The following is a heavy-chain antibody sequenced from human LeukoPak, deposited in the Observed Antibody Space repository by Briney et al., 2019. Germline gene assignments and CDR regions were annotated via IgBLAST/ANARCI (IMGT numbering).Heavy chain of an antibody. D-gene: IGHD1-1*01. Sequence: SETLSLTCTVYGGSISSYYWSWIRQPPGQGLEWIGYLYYSGSTNYNPSLKRRVTISVDTSKNQFSLKLSSVTAADTAVYYCARVPGRRNYYYYYCMDVWGKGTTVTVSS. J-gene: IGHJ6*03. CDR1: GGSISSYY. V-gene: IGHV4-59*01. CDR2: LYYSGST. CDR3: ARVPGRRNYYYYYCMDV.